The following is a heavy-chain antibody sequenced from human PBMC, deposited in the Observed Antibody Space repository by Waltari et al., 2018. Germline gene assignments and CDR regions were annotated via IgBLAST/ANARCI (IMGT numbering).Heavy chain of an antibody. CDR1: GLSSDYW. J-gene: IGHJ4*02. CDR2: MKTDGTSI. CDR3: TTNPGY. V-gene: IGHV3-74*03. Sequence: EVQLVESGGGLVQPWGSLRLSCAASGLSSDYWLDWVRQTSRKAPVWVSRMKTDGTSITYADSVKGRFTISRDSAKNTYYLQMNGLRAEDTAVYYCTTNPGYWGQGTLVTVSS.